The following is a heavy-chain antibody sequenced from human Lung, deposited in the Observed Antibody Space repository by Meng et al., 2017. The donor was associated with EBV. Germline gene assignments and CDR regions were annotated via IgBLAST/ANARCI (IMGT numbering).Heavy chain of an antibody. CDR2: TYYRSKWYN. CDR1: GESGSSSSAA. V-gene: IGHV6-1*01. CDR3: ARGATSVFDL. Sequence: QPLSGCGVVKPSQPLSRACVISGESGSSSSAAWTWIRQSPSRGLEWLGRTYYRSKWYNDYAVFVKSRITINPDTSKNQFSLQLNSVTPEDTAVYYCARGATSVFDLWGRGTLVTVSS. J-gene: IGHJ2*01.